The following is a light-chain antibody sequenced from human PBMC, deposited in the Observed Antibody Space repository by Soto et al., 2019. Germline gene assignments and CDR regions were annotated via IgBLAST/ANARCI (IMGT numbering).Light chain of an antibody. CDR2: EVS. CDR1: SSDVGGYNY. CDR3: GSYTGGITYWV. V-gene: IGLV2-14*01. Sequence: QSVLTQPASVSGSPGQSITISCTGTSSDVGGYNYVSWYQQYPGKAPKLMIYEVSNRPSGVSNRFSGSKSGNTASLTISGLQAEDEADYFCGSYTGGITYWVFGGGTKLTVL. J-gene: IGLJ3*02.